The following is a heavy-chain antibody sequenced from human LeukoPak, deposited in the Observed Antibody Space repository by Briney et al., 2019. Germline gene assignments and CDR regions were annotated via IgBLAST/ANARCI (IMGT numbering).Heavy chain of an antibody. J-gene: IGHJ4*02. V-gene: IGHV4-34*01. CDR3: AREEGNSDFDY. CDR1: GGSFSGYY. CDR2: INHSGST. D-gene: IGHD1-7*01. Sequence: SETLSLTCAVYGGSFSGYYWSWIRQPPGKGLEWIGEINHSGSTNYNPSLKSRVTISVDTSKNQFSLKLSSVTAADTAVYYCAREEGNSDFDYWGQGTLVTVSS.